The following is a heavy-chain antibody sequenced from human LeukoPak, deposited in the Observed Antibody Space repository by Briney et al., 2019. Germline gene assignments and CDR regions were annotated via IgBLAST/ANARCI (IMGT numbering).Heavy chain of an antibody. CDR3: ARNTSSSPWFDP. CDR1: GGSIKSPTSY. V-gene: IGHV4-61*01. J-gene: IGHJ5*02. D-gene: IGHD6-6*01. CDR2: VYYIGTT. Sequence: SETLSLTCTVSGGSIKSPTSYWSWIRQAPGKGLEWIGNVYYIGTTTYNSSPQSRVTISVDTSKNQFSLEMASVTPEDTALYYCARNTSSSPWFDPWGQGTLVIVSS.